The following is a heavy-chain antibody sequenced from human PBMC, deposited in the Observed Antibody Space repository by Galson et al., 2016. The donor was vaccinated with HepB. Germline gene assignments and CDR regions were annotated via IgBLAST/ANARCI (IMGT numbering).Heavy chain of an antibody. D-gene: IGHD1-26*01. V-gene: IGHV1-46*01. CDR2: INPSGGST. J-gene: IGHJ4*02. Sequence: SVKVSCTASGYTFTSYYMHWMRQAPGQGLEWMGIINPSGGSTCYAKNFQGRVTITRDPSTSTVYMELSSLRSEDSAMYYCAREGATSIGGFGYWGQGTLVTDSS. CDR3: AREGATSIGGFGY. CDR1: GYTFTSYY.